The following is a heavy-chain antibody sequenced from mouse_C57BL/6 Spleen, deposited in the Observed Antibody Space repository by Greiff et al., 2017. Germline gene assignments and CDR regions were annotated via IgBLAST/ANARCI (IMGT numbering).Heavy chain of an antibody. CDR2: INPSTGGT. Sequence: VQLQQSGPELVKPGASVKISCKASGYSFTGYYMNWVKQSPEKSLEWIGEINPSTGGTTYNQKFKAKATLTVDKSSSTAYMQLKSLTSEDSAVXYCARPYDGYSAWFAYWGQGTLFTVSA. V-gene: IGHV1-42*01. CDR1: GYSFTGYY. J-gene: IGHJ3*01. D-gene: IGHD2-3*01. CDR3: ARPYDGYSAWFAY.